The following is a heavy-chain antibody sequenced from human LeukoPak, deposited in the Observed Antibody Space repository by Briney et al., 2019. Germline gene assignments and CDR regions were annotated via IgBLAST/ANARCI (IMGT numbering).Heavy chain of an antibody. D-gene: IGHD1-26*01. CDR1: GGSISSSSYY. V-gene: IGHV4-39*07. CDR2: IYYSGST. Sequence: SSETLSLTCTVSGGSISSSSYYWGWIRQPPGKGLEWIGSIYYSGSTYYNPSLKSRVTISVDTSKNQFSLKLSSVTAADTAVYYCARESGSYSARRNYWGQGTLVTVSS. CDR3: ARESGSYSARRNY. J-gene: IGHJ4*02.